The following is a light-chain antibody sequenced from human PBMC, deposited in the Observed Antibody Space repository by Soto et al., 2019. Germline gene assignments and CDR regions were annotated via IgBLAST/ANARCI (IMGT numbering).Light chain of an antibody. CDR2: AAS. J-gene: IGKJ1*01. Sequence: DIQMTQSPSSLSASVGDRVIITCRASQSIRKYLNWYQHKPGKVPTLLIYAASSLQSGVPSRFSGSGSGTEFTLTINSLQPDDFATYFCQQYISFSLTFGQGTKVDIK. V-gene: IGKV1-5*01. CDR1: QSIRKY. CDR3: QQYISFSLT.